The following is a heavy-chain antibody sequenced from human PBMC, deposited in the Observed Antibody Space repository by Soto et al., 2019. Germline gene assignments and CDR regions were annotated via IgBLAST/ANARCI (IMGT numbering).Heavy chain of an antibody. V-gene: IGHV4-34*01. J-gene: IGHJ2*01. CDR3: ARGGYGDYTGYSWYYDL. CDR2: INHSGST. D-gene: IGHD4-17*01. Sequence: SETLSLTCAVYGGSFSGYYWSWIRQPPGKGLEWIGEINHSGSTNYNPSLKSRVTISVDTSKNQFSLKLSSVTAADTAVYYCARGGYGDYTGYSWYYDLCGRGTLLTLS. CDR1: GGSFSGYY.